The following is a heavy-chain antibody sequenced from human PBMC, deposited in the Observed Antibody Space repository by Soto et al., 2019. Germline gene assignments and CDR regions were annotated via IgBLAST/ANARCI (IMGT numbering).Heavy chain of an antibody. J-gene: IGHJ4*02. D-gene: IGHD1-26*01. CDR1: GFTFSSYG. V-gene: IGHV3-30*18. CDR2: ISYDGSNK. CDR3: AKGPDYSGSYVRQFGGSY. Sequence: LRLSCAASGFTFSSYGMHWVRQAPGTGLEWVAVISYDGSNKYYADSVKGRFTISRDNSKNTLYLQMNSLRAEDTAVYYCAKGPDYSGSYVRQFGGSYWGQGTLVTVSS.